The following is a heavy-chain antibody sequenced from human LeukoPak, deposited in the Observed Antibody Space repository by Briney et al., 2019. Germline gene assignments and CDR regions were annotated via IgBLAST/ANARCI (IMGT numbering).Heavy chain of an antibody. CDR2: ISGSGGST. CDR3: ATEDFDWNYDFLYFDY. Sequence: GGSLRLSCAASGFTFSSYAMSWVRQAPGKGLEWVSAISGSGGSTYYADSVEGRFTISRDNSKNTLYLQMNSLRAEDTAVYYCATEDFDWNYDFLYFDYWGQGTLVTISS. J-gene: IGHJ4*02. D-gene: IGHD1-7*01. CDR1: GFTFSSYA. V-gene: IGHV3-23*01.